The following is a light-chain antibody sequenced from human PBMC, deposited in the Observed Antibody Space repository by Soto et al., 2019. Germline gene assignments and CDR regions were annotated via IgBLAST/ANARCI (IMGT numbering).Light chain of an antibody. CDR3: QKYSSAPWT. CDR1: QDISNY. V-gene: IGKV1-27*01. CDR2: AAS. J-gene: IGKJ1*01. Sequence: DILMTQSPSSLSASVGDRVTITCRASQDISNYLVWYQQKPGKVPKLLIYAASTLQSGVPSRFSGSGSGTDFTLTISSLQPEDVATYYCQKYSSAPWTFGQGTKVEIK.